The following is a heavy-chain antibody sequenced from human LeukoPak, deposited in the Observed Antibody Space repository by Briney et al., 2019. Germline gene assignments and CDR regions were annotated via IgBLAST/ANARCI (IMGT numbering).Heavy chain of an antibody. CDR1: GYIFTDYY. Sequence: ASVKVSCKPSGYIFTDYYIHWVRQAPGQGLEWMGWINPNGGDTNYAQKLQGRVTMTRDTSMSTAYVELSRLRTDDTAVYYCARAFCSGSICYPRYYFDYWGQGTLVTVSS. CDR2: INPNGGDT. D-gene: IGHD2-15*01. J-gene: IGHJ4*02. V-gene: IGHV1-2*02. CDR3: ARAFCSGSICYPRYYFDY.